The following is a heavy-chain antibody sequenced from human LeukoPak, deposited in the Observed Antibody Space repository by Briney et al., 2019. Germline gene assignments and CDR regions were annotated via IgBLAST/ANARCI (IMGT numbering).Heavy chain of an antibody. CDR3: AREGPSFDY. J-gene: IGHJ4*02. Sequence: ASVKVSCKTSGYTFTMYYMHWVRQGPGQGLEWMGVINPTGDTTNYAQNFQGRFTMTTDTSTTTVYMELNSLRADDTAVYFCAREGPSFDYWGQGTLVTVSS. CDR2: INPTGDTT. CDR1: GYTFTMYY. V-gene: IGHV1-46*01.